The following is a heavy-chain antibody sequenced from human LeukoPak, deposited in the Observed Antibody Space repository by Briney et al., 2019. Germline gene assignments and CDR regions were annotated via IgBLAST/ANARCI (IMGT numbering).Heavy chain of an antibody. Sequence: PGGSLRLSCAGSGFTFGDYAMTWVRQAPGKGLEWVSSISGSGDNMDYADSVKGRFTISRDNSENTLYLQMNSLRGEDTAAYYCARDGYSGSYYRLYYFFMDVWGKGTTVTVSS. V-gene: IGHV3-23*01. J-gene: IGHJ6*03. CDR1: GFTFGDYA. CDR2: ISGSGDNM. D-gene: IGHD1-26*01. CDR3: ARDGYSGSYYRLYYFFMDV.